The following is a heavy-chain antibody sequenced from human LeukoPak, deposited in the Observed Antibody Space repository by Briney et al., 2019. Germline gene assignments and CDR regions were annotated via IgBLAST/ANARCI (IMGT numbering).Heavy chain of an antibody. CDR1: GGTFSSYA. V-gene: IGHV1-69*05. CDR3: ARGSTGDGYNFPDY. Sequence: SVKVSCKASGGTFSSYAISWVRQAPGQGLEWMGRIIPIFGTANYAQKFQGRVTITTDESTSTAYMELSSLRSEDTAVYYCARGSTGDGYNFPDYWGQGTLVTVSS. J-gene: IGHJ4*02. CDR2: IIPIFGTA. D-gene: IGHD5-24*01.